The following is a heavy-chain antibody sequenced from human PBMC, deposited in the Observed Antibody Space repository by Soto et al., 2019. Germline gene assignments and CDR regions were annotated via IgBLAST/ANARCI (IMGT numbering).Heavy chain of an antibody. CDR1: GGSISSSNW. CDR2: IYHSGST. CDR3: ARVSGSYYYGIDV. V-gene: IGHV4-4*02. D-gene: IGHD1-26*01. J-gene: IGHJ6*02. Sequence: SETLSLTCAVSGGSISSSNWWSWVRQPPGKGLEWIGEIYHSGSTNYNPSLKSRVTISVDKSKNQFSLRLTSVTAADTAVYYCARVSGSYYYGIDVWGRGTTVTVSS.